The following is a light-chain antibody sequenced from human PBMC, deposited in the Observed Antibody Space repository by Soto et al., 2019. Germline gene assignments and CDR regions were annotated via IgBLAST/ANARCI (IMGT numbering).Light chain of an antibody. J-gene: IGKJ5*01. CDR3: QQYAVSPIT. V-gene: IGKV3-20*01. Sequence: EIVLTQSPVTLSLSPGEGATLSCRSSQTVSKNYLAWYHQKPGQAPRLFIYAASTRATGIPDRFSGSGSGTDSTLTISRLEPEDFAVFYCQQYAVSPITFGQGTRLEIK. CDR1: QTVSKNY. CDR2: AAS.